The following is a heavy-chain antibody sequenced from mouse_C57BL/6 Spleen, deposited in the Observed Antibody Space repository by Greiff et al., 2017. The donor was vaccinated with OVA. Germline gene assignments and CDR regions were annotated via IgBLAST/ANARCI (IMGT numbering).Heavy chain of an antibody. CDR1: GFTFSNYW. CDR3: TLYYYGSSYAMDY. Sequence: EVKLQESGGGSVQPGGSMKLSCVASGFTFSNYWMNWVRQSPEKGLEWVAQIRLKSDNYATHYAESVKGRFTISRDDSKSSVYLQMNNLRAEDTGIYYCTLYYYGSSYAMDYWGQGTSVTVSS. CDR2: IRLKSDNYAT. J-gene: IGHJ4*01. V-gene: IGHV6-3*01. D-gene: IGHD1-1*01.